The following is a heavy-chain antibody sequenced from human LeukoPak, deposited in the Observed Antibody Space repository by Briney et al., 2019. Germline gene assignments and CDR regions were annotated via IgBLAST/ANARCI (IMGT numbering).Heavy chain of an antibody. Sequence: PGGSLRLSCAASGFTFSSYSMNWVRQAPGKGLEWVSSISSSSSYIYYADSVKGRFTISRDNAKNTVYLQMNGLREEDTAVYYCVRDFRSADYWGQGTLVTVSS. CDR3: VRDFRSADY. V-gene: IGHV3-21*01. CDR1: GFTFSSYS. J-gene: IGHJ4*02. CDR2: ISSSSSYI.